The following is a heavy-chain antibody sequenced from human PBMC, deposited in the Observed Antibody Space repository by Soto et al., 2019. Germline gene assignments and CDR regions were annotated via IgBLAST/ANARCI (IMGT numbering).Heavy chain of an antibody. CDR3: SRRAPEGFDP. J-gene: IGHJ5*02. CDR1: GGSFGSSAYY. V-gene: IGHV4-39*01. CDR2: INSSGST. Sequence: SETLSLTCTVSGGSFGSSAYYWGWIRRAPGKGLEWIGSINSSGSTFSNPSLKSRVTLSVDTSKNQFSLKLTSVTAADTALYYCSRRAPEGFDPWGQGTLVTV.